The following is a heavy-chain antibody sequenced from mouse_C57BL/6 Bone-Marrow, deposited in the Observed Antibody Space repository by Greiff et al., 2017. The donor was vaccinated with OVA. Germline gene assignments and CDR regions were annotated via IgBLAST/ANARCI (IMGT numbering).Heavy chain of an antibody. CDR2: FYPGSGSI. J-gene: IGHJ1*03. CDR3: ARHEDRAVVAPLPYFDV. V-gene: IGHV1-62-2*01. Sequence: QVQLQQSGAELVKPGASVKLSCKASGYTFTEYTIHWVKQRSGQGLEWIGWFYPGSGSIKYNEKFKDKATLTADKSSSTVYMELSRLTSEDSAVYFCARHEDRAVVAPLPYFDVWGTGTTVTVSS. D-gene: IGHD1-1*01. CDR1: GYTFTEYT.